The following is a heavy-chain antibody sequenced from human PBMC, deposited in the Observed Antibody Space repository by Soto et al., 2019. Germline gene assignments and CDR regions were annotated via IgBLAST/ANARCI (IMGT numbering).Heavy chain of an antibody. CDR2: IYSGGST. V-gene: IGHV3-66*01. CDR1: GFTVSSNY. D-gene: IGHD3-3*01. J-gene: IGHJ4*02. CDR3: SRDGIDFWSGYYYY. Sequence: EVQLVESGGGLVQPGGSLRLSCAASGFTVSSNYMSWVRQAPGKGLEWVSVIYSGGSTYYADCVKCRFTISRDNSKNPLYVQMNSVRAEDTAVYYCSRDGIDFWSGYYYYWGQGPLVTVSS.